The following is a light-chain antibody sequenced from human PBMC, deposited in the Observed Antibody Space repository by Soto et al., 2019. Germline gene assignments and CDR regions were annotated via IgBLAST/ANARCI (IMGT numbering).Light chain of an antibody. Sequence: DIVLTQSPGTLSLSPGERATLSCRASQSVSSNYLAWYQQKPGQAPRLLIHGASTRATGVPDRFSGSGSGTDFTLTISRLEPEDFAVYYCQQYGSSQTFGQGTKVEIK. CDR3: QQYGSSQT. J-gene: IGKJ1*01. CDR2: GAS. CDR1: QSVSSNY. V-gene: IGKV3-20*01.